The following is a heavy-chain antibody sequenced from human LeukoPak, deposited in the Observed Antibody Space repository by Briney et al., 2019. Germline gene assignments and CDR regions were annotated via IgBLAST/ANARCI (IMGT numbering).Heavy chain of an antibody. CDR3: ARGNSYGSDY. CDR2: ISYDGSNK. CDR1: GFTFSSYA. J-gene: IGHJ4*02. D-gene: IGHD5-18*01. Sequence: GGSLRLSCAASGFTFSSYAMHWVRQAPGKGLEWVAVISYDGSNKYYADSVKGRFTISRDNSKNTLYLQMNSLRAEDTAVYYCARGNSYGSDYWGQGTLVTVSS. V-gene: IGHV3-30*04.